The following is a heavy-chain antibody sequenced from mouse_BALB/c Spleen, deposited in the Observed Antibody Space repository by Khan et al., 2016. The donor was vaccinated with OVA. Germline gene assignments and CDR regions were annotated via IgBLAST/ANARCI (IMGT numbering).Heavy chain of an antibody. CDR2: ISSGGFNT. CDR1: GFAFSSYD. Sequence: EVELVESGGGLVKPGGSLKLSCAVSGFAFSSYDMSWVRQTPEKRLEWVAYISSGGFNTYSPDTVKGRFTVSRDNAKNTLYLQMSSLKSEDTAMYHCARQKATMVTTSWYFDVWGAGTTVTVSS. CDR3: ARQKATMVTTSWYFDV. V-gene: IGHV5-12-1*01. D-gene: IGHD2-2*01. J-gene: IGHJ1*01.